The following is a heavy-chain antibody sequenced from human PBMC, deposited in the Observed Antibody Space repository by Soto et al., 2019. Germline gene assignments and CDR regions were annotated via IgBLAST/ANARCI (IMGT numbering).Heavy chain of an antibody. Sequence: LGESLKISCKGSGYSFTSYWITWVRQMPGKGLEWMGRIDPSNSYTNYSPSFQGHVTISVDTSKNQISLKLNSVTAADTAVYYCARDTGTYPYYFDYWGQGTLVTVSS. J-gene: IGHJ4*02. CDR2: IDPSNSYT. D-gene: IGHD1-26*01. V-gene: IGHV5-10-1*01. CDR1: GYSFTSYW. CDR3: ARDTGTYPYYFDY.